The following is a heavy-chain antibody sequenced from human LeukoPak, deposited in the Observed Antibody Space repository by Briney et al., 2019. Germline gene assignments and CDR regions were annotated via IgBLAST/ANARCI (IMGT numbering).Heavy chain of an antibody. CDR2: IYYSGST. V-gene: IGHV4-59*01. CDR3: ASDQGDEFDY. Sequence: SETLSLTCTVSGGSISNYYWSWIWQPPGKGLEWIGYIYYSGSTNYNPSLKSRVTISVDTSKNQFSLKLSSVTAADTAVYYCASDQGDEFDYWGQGTLVTVSS. CDR1: GGSISNYY. J-gene: IGHJ4*02.